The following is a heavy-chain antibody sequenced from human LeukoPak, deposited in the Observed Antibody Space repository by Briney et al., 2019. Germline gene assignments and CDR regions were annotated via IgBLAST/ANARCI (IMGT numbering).Heavy chain of an antibody. D-gene: IGHD5-12*01. V-gene: IGHV4-59*01. CDR2: IYYSGST. Sequence: SETLSLTCTVSGGSISSYYWSWIRQPPGKGLEWIGYIYYSGSTNYNPSLKSRVTISVDTSKNQFSLKLSSVTAADTAVYYCARDLRGYSGYDYLGWFDPWGQGTLVTVSS. CDR3: ARDLRGYSGYDYLGWFDP. CDR1: GGSISSYY. J-gene: IGHJ5*02.